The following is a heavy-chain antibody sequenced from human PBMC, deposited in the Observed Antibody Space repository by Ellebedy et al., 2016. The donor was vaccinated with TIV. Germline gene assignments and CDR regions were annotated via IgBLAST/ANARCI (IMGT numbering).Heavy chain of an antibody. J-gene: IGHJ4*02. CDR1: GFTFSSYS. D-gene: IGHD3-10*01. CDR2: ISGSGGST. CDR3: AKERSSGSGRPYDY. V-gene: IGHV3-23*01. Sequence: GESLKISXAASGFTFSSYSMSWVRQAPGKGLEWVSSISGSGGSTSYADSVKGRFTISRDNSMNTLFLQMSSLRAEDTALYYCAKERSSGSGRPYDYWGRGTLVTVSS.